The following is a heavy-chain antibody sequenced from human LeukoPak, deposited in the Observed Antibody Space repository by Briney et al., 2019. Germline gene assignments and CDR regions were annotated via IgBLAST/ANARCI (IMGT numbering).Heavy chain of an antibody. V-gene: IGHV1-2*02. Sequence: ASVKVSCKASGYSFTGYFIHWVRQAPGQGLEWMGCIDPNSGDTKYAQKFQGRVSMPRDTSTRTAYMELSRLRSDDTAVYFCARSGSTGYSLDYWGQGTLVSVSS. D-gene: IGHD3-22*01. CDR3: ARSGSTGYSLDY. J-gene: IGHJ4*02. CDR2: IDPNSGDT. CDR1: GYSFTGYF.